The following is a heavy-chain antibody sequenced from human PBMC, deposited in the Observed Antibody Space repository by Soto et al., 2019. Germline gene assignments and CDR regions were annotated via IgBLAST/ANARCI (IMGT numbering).Heavy chain of an antibody. Sequence: EVQLVESGGGLVQPGGSLRLSCAASGFTFSSYWMSWVRQAPGKGLEWVANIKQDGSEKYYVDSVKGRFTISRDNAKNSLYLQMNSLRAEDTAVYYCARALMYDGEVQLWLGFDYWGQGTLVTVSS. D-gene: IGHD5-18*01. J-gene: IGHJ4*02. CDR2: IKQDGSEK. V-gene: IGHV3-7*01. CDR3: ARALMYDGEVQLWLGFDY. CDR1: GFTFSSYW.